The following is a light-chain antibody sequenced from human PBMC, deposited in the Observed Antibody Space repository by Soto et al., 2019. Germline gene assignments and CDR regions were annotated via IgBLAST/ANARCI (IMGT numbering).Light chain of an antibody. V-gene: IGKV3-20*01. CDR1: QSVSSSY. CDR2: GAS. Sequence: EIVLTQSPGTLSLSPGERATLSCRASQSVSSSYLAWYQQKPGQAPSPLIYGASSRAIGIPDRFSGSGSGKDFTLTISILEPEDFAVYYCQQYGSSPWTFGQGTKVEIK. CDR3: QQYGSSPWT. J-gene: IGKJ1*01.